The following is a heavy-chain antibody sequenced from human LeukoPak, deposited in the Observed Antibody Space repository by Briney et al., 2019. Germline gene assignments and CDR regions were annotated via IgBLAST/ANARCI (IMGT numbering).Heavy chain of an antibody. V-gene: IGHV3-30*18. J-gene: IGHJ4*02. D-gene: IGHD2-2*02. CDR3: ANVGDGYTLDY. Sequence: GGSLRLSCAASGFTVSSNYMSWVRQAPGKGLEWVAVISYDGSNKYYADSVKGRFTISRDNSKNTLYLQMNSLRAEDTAVYYCANVGDGYTLDYWGQGTLVTVSS. CDR1: GFTVSSNY. CDR2: ISYDGSNK.